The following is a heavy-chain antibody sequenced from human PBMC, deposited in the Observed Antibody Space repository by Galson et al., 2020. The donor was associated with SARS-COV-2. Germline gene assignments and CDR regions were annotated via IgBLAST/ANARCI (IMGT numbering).Heavy chain of an antibody. D-gene: IGHD2-21*01. CDR1: GYTFIRFY. CDR3: AREWGDINSSVFDY. CDR2: INPSGDIT. J-gene: IGHJ4*02. V-gene: IGHV1-46*04. Sequence: ASVKVSCKASGYTFIRFYIHWVRQAPGQGLEWMGVINPSGDITSYAQKLQGRVTVTRDMSTQTVYMELSSLTSEDTAVYYCAREWGDINSSVFDYWGQGSLVVVSS.